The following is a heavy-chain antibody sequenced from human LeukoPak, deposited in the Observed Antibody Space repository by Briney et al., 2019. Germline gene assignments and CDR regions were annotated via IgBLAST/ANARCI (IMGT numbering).Heavy chain of an antibody. CDR2: ISYDGSNK. CDR1: GFTFSSYG. V-gene: IGHV3-30*03. J-gene: IGHJ4*02. D-gene: IGHD2-15*01. Sequence: GRSLRLSCAASGFTFSSYGMHWVRQAPGKGLEWVAVISYDGSNKYYADSVKGRFTISRDNSKNTLYLQMNSLRAEDTAVYYCAPDIVVVVAATVDYWGQGTLVTASS. CDR3: APDIVVVVAATVDY.